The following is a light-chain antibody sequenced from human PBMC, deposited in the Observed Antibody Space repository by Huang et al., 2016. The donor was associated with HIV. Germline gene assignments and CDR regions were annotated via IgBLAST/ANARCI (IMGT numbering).Light chain of an antibody. V-gene: IGKV1-5*03. CDR1: QSIGTW. J-gene: IGKJ1*01. CDR3: QQYNSYSGK. Sequence: DIQMTQSPSALSASVGDRVTITCRASQSIGTWLAWYQQKPGKPPKRLIYKASTLQGGVPSRFGVGGSGTEFTLTISSLQPDYFATYFCQQYNSYSGKFGQGTKVE. CDR2: KAS.